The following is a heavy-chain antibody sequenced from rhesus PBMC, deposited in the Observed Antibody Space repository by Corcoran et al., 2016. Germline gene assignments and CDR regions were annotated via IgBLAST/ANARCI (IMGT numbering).Heavy chain of an antibody. D-gene: IGHD4-17*01. V-gene: IGHV4-122*02. J-gene: IGHJ4*01. CDR3: ARFNYVLYYFDY. Sequence: QVQLQESGPGLVKPSETLSLTCAVSGGSISSSYYYWSWIGQAPGKGLEWIGYISYSGSTSYNPSLKSLVTISRDTSKNQFSLKLSSVTAADTAVYYCARFNYVLYYFDYWGQGVLVTVSS. CDR2: ISYSGST. CDR1: GGSISSSYYY.